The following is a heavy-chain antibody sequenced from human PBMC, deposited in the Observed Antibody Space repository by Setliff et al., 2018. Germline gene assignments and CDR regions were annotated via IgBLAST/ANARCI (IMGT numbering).Heavy chain of an antibody. V-gene: IGHV1-8*02. D-gene: IGHD3-3*01. J-gene: IGHJ6*02. CDR2: MNPNSGNT. CDR3: ARGLRDYNFWSGYLLDYYYYGMDV. CDR1: GYTFTSYD. Sequence: ASVKVSCKASGYTFTSYDINWVRQATGQGPEWMGWMNPNSGNTGYAQKFQGRVTMTRNTSISTAYMELSSLRSEDTAVCYCARGLRDYNFWSGYLLDYYYYGMDVWGQGTTVTVSS.